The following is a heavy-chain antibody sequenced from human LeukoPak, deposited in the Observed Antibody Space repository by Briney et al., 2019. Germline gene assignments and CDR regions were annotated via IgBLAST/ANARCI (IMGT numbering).Heavy chain of an antibody. CDR1: GFTFDDYG. J-gene: IGHJ4*02. CDR3: ARDGSRGNLVTAPDY. V-gene: IGHV3-20*04. CDR2: INWNGGST. D-gene: IGHD2-21*02. Sequence: GGSLRLSCAASGFTFDDYGMSWVRQAPGKGLEWVSGINWNGGSTGYADSVKGRFTISRDNAKNSLYLQMNSLRAEDTAVYYCARDGSRGNLVTAPDYWGQGTLVTVSS.